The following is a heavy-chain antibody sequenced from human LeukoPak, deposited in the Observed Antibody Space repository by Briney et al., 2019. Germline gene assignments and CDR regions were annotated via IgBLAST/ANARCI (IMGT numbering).Heavy chain of an antibody. CDR2: ISSSSSYI. CDR3: ARDARVNWTPGWFDP. CDR1: GFTFSSYS. Sequence: PGGSLRLSCAASGFTFSSYSMNWVRQAPGKGLEWVSSISSSSSYIYYADSVKGRFTISRDNAKNSLYLQMNSLRAEDTAVYYCARDARVNWTPGWFDPWGQGTLVTVSS. D-gene: IGHD1-20*01. V-gene: IGHV3-21*01. J-gene: IGHJ5*02.